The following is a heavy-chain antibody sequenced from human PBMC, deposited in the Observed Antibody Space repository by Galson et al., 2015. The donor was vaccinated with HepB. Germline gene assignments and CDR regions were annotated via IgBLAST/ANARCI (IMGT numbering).Heavy chain of an antibody. CDR2: IYPGDSDT. J-gene: IGHJ6*02. CDR3: ARGPAAMVINYYYGMDV. Sequence: QSGAEVKKPGESLKISCKGSGYSFTSYWIGWVRQMPGKGLEWMGIIYPGDSDTRYSPSFQGQVTISADKSISTAYLQWSSLKASDTAMYYCARGPAAMVINYYYGMDVWGQGTTVTVSS. V-gene: IGHV5-51*01. CDR1: GYSFTSYW. D-gene: IGHD5-18*01.